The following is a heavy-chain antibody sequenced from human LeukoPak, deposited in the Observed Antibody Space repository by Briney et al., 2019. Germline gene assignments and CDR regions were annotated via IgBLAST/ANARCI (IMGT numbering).Heavy chain of an antibody. CDR2: IYYSGST. J-gene: IGHJ4*02. V-gene: IGHV4-30-4*01. D-gene: IGHD3-16*02. Sequence: SETLSLTCTVSGGSISSGDYYWSWIRQPPGKGLEWIGYIYYSGSTYYNPSLKSRVTISVDTSKNQFSLKLSSVTAADTAVYYCARARYDYVWESYRYYFDYWGQGTLVTVSS. CDR1: GGSISSGDYY. CDR3: ARARYDYVWESYRYYFDY.